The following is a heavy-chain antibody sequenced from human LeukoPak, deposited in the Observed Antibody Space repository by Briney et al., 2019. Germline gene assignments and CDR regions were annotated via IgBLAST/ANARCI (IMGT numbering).Heavy chain of an antibody. CDR3: ASPGSCSSTSCYVGYMDV. J-gene: IGHJ6*03. V-gene: IGHV3-7*01. D-gene: IGHD2-2*01. CDR1: GFTFTTYW. CDR2: IKQDGSEK. Sequence: GGSLRLSCAASGFTFTTYWMHWVRQAPGKGREWVANIKQDGSEKYYVDSAKGRFTISRDNGKNSVYLQMNSLRAEDTAVYYCASPGSCSSTSCYVGYMDVWGKGTTVTVSS.